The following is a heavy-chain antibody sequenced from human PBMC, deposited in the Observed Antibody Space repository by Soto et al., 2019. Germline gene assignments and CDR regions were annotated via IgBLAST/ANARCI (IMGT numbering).Heavy chain of an antibody. D-gene: IGHD2-2*01. CDR1: GFTFSSYA. CDR3: AKDGAWYCSSTSCYGTKIDY. J-gene: IGHJ4*02. V-gene: IGHV3-23*01. CDR2: ISGSGGST. Sequence: PGGSLRLSCAASGFTFSSYAMSWVRQAPGKGLEWVSAISGSGGSTYYADSVKGRFTISRDNSKNTLYLQMNSLRAEDTAVYYCAKDGAWYCSSTSCYGTKIDYWGQGTLVTVSS.